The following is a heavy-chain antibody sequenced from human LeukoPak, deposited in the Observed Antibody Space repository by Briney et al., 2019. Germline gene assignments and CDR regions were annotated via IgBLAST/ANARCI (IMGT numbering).Heavy chain of an antibody. J-gene: IGHJ6*04. Sequence: GGSLRLSCAASRFTFSDYYMTWVRQAPGKGLGWVSYISSSGSTIYYADSVKGRFTISRDNAKNSLYLQMNSLRAEDTAVYYCAELGITMIGGAWGKGTTVTISS. CDR1: RFTFSDYY. CDR2: ISSSGSTI. D-gene: IGHD3-10*02. V-gene: IGHV3-11*04. CDR3: AELGITMIGGA.